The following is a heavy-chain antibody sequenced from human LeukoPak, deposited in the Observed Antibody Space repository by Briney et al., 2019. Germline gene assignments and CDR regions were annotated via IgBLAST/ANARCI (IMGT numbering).Heavy chain of an antibody. CDR1: GGSFSGYY. CDR2: INHSGST. V-gene: IGHV4-34*01. CDR3: ATRLGYCRSTSCTVSGNPNWFDP. J-gene: IGHJ5*02. D-gene: IGHD2-2*01. Sequence: SETLSLTCAVYGGSFSGYYWSWIRQPPGKGLEGIGEINHSGSTNYNPSLKRRVTISVDTSKNQFSLKLSSVTAAAPAVYYCATRLGYCRSTSCTVSGNPNWFDPWGQGTLVTVSS.